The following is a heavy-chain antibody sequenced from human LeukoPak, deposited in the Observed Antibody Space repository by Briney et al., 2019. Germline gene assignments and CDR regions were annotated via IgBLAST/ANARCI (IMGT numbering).Heavy chain of an antibody. J-gene: IGHJ4*02. Sequence: GGSLRLSCAASGFTFSSYAISWVRQAPGKGLEWVSAISGSGGSTYYADSVKGRFTISRDNSKNTLYLQMNSLRAEDTAVYYCAKFYAGSISTGYQNWGQGTLVTVSS. CDR1: GFTFSSYA. CDR2: ISGSGGST. CDR3: AKFYAGSISTGYQN. D-gene: IGHD3-9*01. V-gene: IGHV3-23*01.